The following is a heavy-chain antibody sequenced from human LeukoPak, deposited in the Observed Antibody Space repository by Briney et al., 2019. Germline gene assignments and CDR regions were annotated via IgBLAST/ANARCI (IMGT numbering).Heavy chain of an antibody. Sequence: GGSLRLSCAASGFTFSSYDMHWVRQATGKGLEWVSAIGTAGDTYYPGSVKGRFTISRENAKNSLYLQMNSLRAEDTAVYYCAKYVVVDGTRQFDYWGQGTLVTVSS. V-gene: IGHV3-13*01. CDR3: AKYVVVDGTRQFDY. D-gene: IGHD2-8*02. J-gene: IGHJ4*02. CDR2: IGTAGDT. CDR1: GFTFSSYD.